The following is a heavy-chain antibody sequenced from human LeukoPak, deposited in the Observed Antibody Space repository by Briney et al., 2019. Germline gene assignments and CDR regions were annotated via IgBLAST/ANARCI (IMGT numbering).Heavy chain of an antibody. V-gene: IGHV3-21*01. Sequence: GGSLRPSCAASGFTFSSYSMNWVRQAPGKGLEWVSYIRSSGTYIYHADSVKGRFTISRDNAKNSLYLQMNSLRAEDTAVYYCARDEVAVASVFDYWGQGTLVTVSS. CDR1: GFTFSSYS. CDR3: ARDEVAVASVFDY. D-gene: IGHD6-19*01. CDR2: IRSSGTYI. J-gene: IGHJ4*02.